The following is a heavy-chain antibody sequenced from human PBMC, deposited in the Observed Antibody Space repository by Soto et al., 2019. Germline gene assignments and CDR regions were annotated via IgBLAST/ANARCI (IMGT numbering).Heavy chain of an antibody. Sequence: AGSLRLSCAASGFTFSIYWMSWVRQSPGKGLEWVANIKQDGSEEYYMDSVKGRFTISRDNAKNSLYLQMNSLRAEDTAVYYCAREVRQKILGLGYWGQGTLVTVSS. J-gene: IGHJ4*02. CDR2: IKQDGSEE. CDR1: GFTFSIYW. CDR3: AREVRQKILGLGY. D-gene: IGHD2-2*01. V-gene: IGHV3-7*01.